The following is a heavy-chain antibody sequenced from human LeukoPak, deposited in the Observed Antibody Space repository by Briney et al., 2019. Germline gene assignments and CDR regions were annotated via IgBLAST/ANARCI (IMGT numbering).Heavy chain of an antibody. CDR1: GYSFTSYW. Sequence: GESLKISCKGSGYSFTSYWIGWVRQVPGKGLEWMGIIYPGDSDTRYSPSFQGQVTISADKSISTAYLQWSSLKASDTAMYYCARLPYYDFWSGYSSFDYWGQGTLVTVSS. J-gene: IGHJ4*02. CDR3: ARLPYYDFWSGYSSFDY. D-gene: IGHD3-3*01. V-gene: IGHV5-51*01. CDR2: IYPGDSDT.